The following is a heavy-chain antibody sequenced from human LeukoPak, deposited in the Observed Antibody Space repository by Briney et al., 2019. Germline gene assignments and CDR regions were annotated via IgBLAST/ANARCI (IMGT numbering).Heavy chain of an antibody. Sequence: GGSLRLSCAASGFTFSSYAMSWVRQAPGKGLEWVSSISGGGGTTYYADSVKGRFTISRDNPNNTLDLQMNSLAAEDTAVYYCAKGPVAVAGYYFDHWGQGTLVTVSS. D-gene: IGHD6-19*01. CDR3: AKGPVAVAGYYFDH. V-gene: IGHV3-23*01. CDR1: GFTFSSYA. CDR2: ISGGGGTT. J-gene: IGHJ4*02.